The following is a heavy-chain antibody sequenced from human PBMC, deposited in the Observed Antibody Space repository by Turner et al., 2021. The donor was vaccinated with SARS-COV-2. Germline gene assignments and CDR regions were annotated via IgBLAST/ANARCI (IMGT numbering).Heavy chain of an antibody. V-gene: IGHV1-46*01. Sequence: QVQLVQSGAEVKKPGASVQVSCKASGYTFSSYYMHWLRQAPGQGLGWRRISNPSGGSTAYAQRFQGRVTMTRDTSTSTLYMELSSLRSEDPAVYYCARVGGAFDIWGQGTMVIVSS. D-gene: IGHD3-16*01. J-gene: IGHJ3*02. CDR3: ARVGGAFDI. CDR1: GYTFSSYY. CDR2: SNPSGGST.